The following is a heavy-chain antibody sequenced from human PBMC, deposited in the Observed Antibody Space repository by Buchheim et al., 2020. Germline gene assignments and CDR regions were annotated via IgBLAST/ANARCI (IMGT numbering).Heavy chain of an antibody. CDR3: AKEYFDWLLGSFDY. CDR2: IRYDGGNK. J-gene: IGHJ4*02. D-gene: IGHD3-9*01. V-gene: IGHV3-30*02. CDR1: GFTFSSYG. Sequence: QVQLVESGGGVVQPGRSLRLSCAASGFTFSSYGMHWVRQAPGKGLEWVAFIRYDGGNKYYADSVKGRFTISRDNSKNTLYLQMNSLRAEDTAVYYCAKEYFDWLLGSFDYWGQGTL.